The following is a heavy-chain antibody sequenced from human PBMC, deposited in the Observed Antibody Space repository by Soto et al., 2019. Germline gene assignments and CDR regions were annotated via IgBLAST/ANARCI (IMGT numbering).Heavy chain of an antibody. CDR3: EVTAPGY. V-gene: IGHV1-8*01. D-gene: IGHD2-21*02. CDR2: VSPDHGNA. Sequence: QVQVVQSRAEVKKPGASVKVSCKTSGYTFTNYDINWVRQAPGQGLERMGWVSPDHGNAGYAPQFQGRITMTSDTSTSTVYMELNNLSSDDTAVYFCEVTAPGYWGQGTMVTVSS. J-gene: IGHJ4*02. CDR1: GYTFTNYD.